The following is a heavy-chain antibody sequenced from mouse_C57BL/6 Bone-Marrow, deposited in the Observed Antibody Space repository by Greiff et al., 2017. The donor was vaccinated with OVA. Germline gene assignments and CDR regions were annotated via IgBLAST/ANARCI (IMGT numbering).Heavy chain of an antibody. CDR2: IDPENGDT. V-gene: IGHV14-4*01. CDR1: GYNITDDY. D-gene: IGHD2-4*01. CDR3: ATFYYDCDRFAY. Sequence: VQLQQSGAEPVRPGASVKLSCTASGYNITDDYMHWVKQRPEQGLEWIGWIDPENGDTKYASKFQGKATITADKSSNTAYLQLSSLTSEDTAVYYCATFYYDCDRFAYWGQGTLVTVSA. J-gene: IGHJ3*01.